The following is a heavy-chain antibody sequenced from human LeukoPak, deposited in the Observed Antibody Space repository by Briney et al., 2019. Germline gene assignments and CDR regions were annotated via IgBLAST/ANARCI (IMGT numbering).Heavy chain of an antibody. J-gene: IGHJ6*03. V-gene: IGHV4-34*01. CDR3: ARVLKAAMALPNYMDV. Sequence: SETLSLTCAVYGGSVSGYDWSWVRQPPGNGLEWIGEINHSGSTNYNPSLKRRVTISVRTSTNHFSLKLRSLPAAGPAVYYCARVLKAAMALPNYMDVWGKGTTVTVSS. CDR2: INHSGST. CDR1: GGSVSGYD. D-gene: IGHD5-18*01.